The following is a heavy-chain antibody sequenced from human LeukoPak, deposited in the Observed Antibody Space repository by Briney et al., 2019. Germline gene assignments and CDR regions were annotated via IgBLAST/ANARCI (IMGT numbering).Heavy chain of an antibody. CDR2: IYYSGST. Sequence: SETLSLTCTVSGGSISSYYWSWIRQPPGVGLEWIGYIYYSGSTNYNPSLKSRVTISVDTSKNQFSLKLSSVTAADTAVYYCARENNYAPRFREAQYYFDYWGQGTLVTVSS. CDR1: GGSISSYY. V-gene: IGHV4-59*01. J-gene: IGHJ4*02. D-gene: IGHD3-10*01. CDR3: ARENNYAPRFREAQYYFDY.